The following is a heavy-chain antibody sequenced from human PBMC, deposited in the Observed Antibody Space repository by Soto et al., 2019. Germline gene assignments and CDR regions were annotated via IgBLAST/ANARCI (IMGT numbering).Heavy chain of an antibody. J-gene: IGHJ4*02. CDR2: MSYDGGIQ. CDR3: AKEGIPLAGTGLDY. D-gene: IGHD6-19*01. CDR1: GFPFSSYG. V-gene: IGHV3-30*18. Sequence: GGSLSLSCAASGFPFSSYGMHWVRQAPGKGLEWVAVMSYDGGIQYYADSAKGRFTISRDNSKNTLFLQMNSLRPEDTAVYYCAKEGIPLAGTGLDYWGQGTLVTVSS.